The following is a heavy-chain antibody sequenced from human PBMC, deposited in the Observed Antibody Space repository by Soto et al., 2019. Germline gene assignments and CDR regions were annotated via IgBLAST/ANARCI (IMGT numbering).Heavy chain of an antibody. CDR1: GGSISRSY. D-gene: IGHD1-26*01. J-gene: IGHJ4*02. CDR3: AKDVGGSSDS. V-gene: IGHV4-59*01. Sequence: SETLSLTCSVSGGSISRSYWSWVRQPPGKGMAWIGSIFYSGCTSYHPSLESRVTISLDTSKNQSNLKLKSVTAADTAVYYCAKDVGGSSDSWGQGTLVTVSS. CDR2: IFYSGCT.